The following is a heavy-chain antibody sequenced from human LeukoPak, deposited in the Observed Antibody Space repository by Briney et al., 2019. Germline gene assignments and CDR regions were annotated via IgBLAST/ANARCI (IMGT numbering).Heavy chain of an antibody. V-gene: IGHV4-59*01. CDR1: GGSISSYY. Sequence: SETLSLTCTVSGGSISSYYWSWIRQPPGKGLEWIGYIYYSGSTNYNPSLKSRVTISVDTSKNQFSLKLSSVTAADTAVYYCARDQPRSTNWFDPWGQGTLVTVSS. CDR3: ARDQPRSTNWFDP. CDR2: IYYSGST. J-gene: IGHJ5*02. D-gene: IGHD2-2*01.